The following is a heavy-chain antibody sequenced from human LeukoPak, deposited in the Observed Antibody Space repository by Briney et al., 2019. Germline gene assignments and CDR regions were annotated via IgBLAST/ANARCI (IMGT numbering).Heavy chain of an antibody. CDR3: AKDSAIVLGDY. CDR1: GFTFSSYG. J-gene: IGHJ4*02. Sequence: PGGSLRLSCAASGFTFSSYGMHWVRQAPGKGLEWVAFIRCDGSNKYYADSVKGRFSISRENSKNMLYLQMNSLRAEDTAVYYCAKDSAIVLGDYWGQGTLVTVSS. CDR2: IRCDGSNK. D-gene: IGHD3-22*01. V-gene: IGHV3-30*02.